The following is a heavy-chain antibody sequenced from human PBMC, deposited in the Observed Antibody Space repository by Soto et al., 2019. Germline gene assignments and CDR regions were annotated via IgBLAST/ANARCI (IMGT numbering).Heavy chain of an antibody. CDR3: ARIENRGSGWYSDFDY. CDR1: GFSLSNARMG. CDR2: IFSNDEK. D-gene: IGHD6-19*01. V-gene: IGHV2-26*01. J-gene: IGHJ4*02. Sequence: QVTLKESGPVLVKPTETLTLTCTVSGFSLSNARMGVSWIRQPPGKALEWLAHIFSNDEKSYSTSLKSRLTISKDTSKSQVVLTMTNMDPVDTATYYCARIENRGSGWYSDFDYWGQGTLVTVSS.